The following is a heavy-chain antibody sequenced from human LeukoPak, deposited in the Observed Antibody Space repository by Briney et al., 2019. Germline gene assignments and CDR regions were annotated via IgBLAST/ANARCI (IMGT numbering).Heavy chain of an antibody. CDR1: GFTFSSYG. Sequence: PGGSLSLSCAAAGFTFSSYGMHWVRQAPGKGLEWVAIISYDGSNKYYADSVKGRFTISRDNSKNTLSLQMNSLRDEDTAVYYCAKTPWAAGGGYFDYWGQGTLVTVSS. J-gene: IGHJ4*02. D-gene: IGHD1-26*01. CDR3: AKTPWAAGGGYFDY. V-gene: IGHV3-30*18. CDR2: ISYDGSNK.